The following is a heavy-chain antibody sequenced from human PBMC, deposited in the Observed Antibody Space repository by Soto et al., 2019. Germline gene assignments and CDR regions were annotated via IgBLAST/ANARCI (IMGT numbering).Heavy chain of an antibody. V-gene: IGHV5-10-1*01. J-gene: IGHJ6*02. D-gene: IGHD3-10*01. CDR1: GYSFTGYW. CDR3: ARPTYYYGSGSPRRGAYGMDV. CDR2: IDCSDSYT. Sequence: GESLKISCKGSGYSFTGYWISWVRQMPGKGLEWMGRIDCSDSYTTFGPSFQGHVTISVDKSINTVYLQWSSLQASDTAMYYCARPTYYYGSGSPRRGAYGMDVWGQGTTVTVSS.